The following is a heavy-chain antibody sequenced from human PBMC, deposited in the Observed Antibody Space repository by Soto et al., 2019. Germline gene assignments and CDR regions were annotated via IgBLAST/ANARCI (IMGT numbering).Heavy chain of an antibody. CDR2: ISPIFGTA. CDR1: GGTFTSYA. J-gene: IGHJ3*02. D-gene: IGHD4-4*01. Sequence: SVKVSCKASGGTFTSYAISWVRQAPGQGLEWMGGISPIFGTANYAQKLQGRVTITADKSTSTAYMELSSMRSEDTAVYYCAGAAVIIKGDVFDSWGQGTKVTVSS. V-gene: IGHV1-69*06. CDR3: AGAAVIIKGDVFDS.